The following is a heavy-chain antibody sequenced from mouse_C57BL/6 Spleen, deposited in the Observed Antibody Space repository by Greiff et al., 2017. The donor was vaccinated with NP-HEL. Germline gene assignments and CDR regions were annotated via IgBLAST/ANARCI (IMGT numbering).Heavy chain of an antibody. CDR1: GFNIKDYY. J-gene: IGHJ3*01. D-gene: IGHD1-1*01. CDR2: IDPEDGDT. Sequence: EVQLQQSGAELVRPGASVKLSCTASGFNIKDYYMHWVKQRPEQGLEWIGRIDPEDGDTEYAPKFQGKATMTADTSSNTAYLQLSSLTSEDTAVYYCTTFYYYGSTWFAYWGQGTLATVSA. CDR3: TTFYYYGSTWFAY. V-gene: IGHV14-1*01.